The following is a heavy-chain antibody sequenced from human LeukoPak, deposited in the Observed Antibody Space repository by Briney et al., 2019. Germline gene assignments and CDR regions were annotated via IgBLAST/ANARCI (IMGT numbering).Heavy chain of an antibody. J-gene: IGHJ4*02. CDR2: ISGSAGVT. CDR1: GFTISSYA. CDR3: AKGSSDCTNGVCYFFDFDY. D-gene: IGHD2-8*01. V-gene: IGHV3-23*01. Sequence: GRSLRLSCAASGFTISSYAMSWVRQAPGKGLEWVSGISGSAGVTYSADSVKGRFTISRDNSKNTLYLHMNSLRAEDTAVYYCAKGSSDCTNGVCYFFDFDYWGQGTLVTVSS.